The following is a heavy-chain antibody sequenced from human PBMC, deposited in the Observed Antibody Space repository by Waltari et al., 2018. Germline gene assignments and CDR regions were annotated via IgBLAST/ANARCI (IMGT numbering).Heavy chain of an antibody. CDR2: IGSSSSFM. Sequence: EVQLVESGGGLVKPGGSLRLSCVASGFKFSAYAMNWVRQAPGKGVEWVSSIGSSSSFMDDAYSVRGRFTVSRDNAKNTLYLQMDTLRAEDTAVYYCAREGAEQWVVEDYGMDVWGQGTTVTVSS. CDR3: AREGAEQWVVEDYGMDV. V-gene: IGHV3-21*02. J-gene: IGHJ6*02. D-gene: IGHD6-19*01. CDR1: GFKFSAYA.